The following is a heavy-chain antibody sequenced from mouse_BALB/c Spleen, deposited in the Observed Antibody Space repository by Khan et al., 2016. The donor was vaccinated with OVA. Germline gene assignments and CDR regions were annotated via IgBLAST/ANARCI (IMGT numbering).Heavy chain of an antibody. J-gene: IGHJ4*01. CDR3: ARAYYRYDGYYAMDY. Sequence: VQLKESGPGLAAPSQSLSITCTVSGFSLSRYNIHWVRQPPGKGLEWLGLIWAGGDTDYNSTLKSRLSIRKDNSKSQVLLKLNSLQTDDTAMYYCARAYYRYDGYYAMDYWGQGTSVTVSS. D-gene: IGHD2-14*01. V-gene: IGHV2-6-4*01. CDR2: IWAGGDT. CDR1: GFSLSRYN.